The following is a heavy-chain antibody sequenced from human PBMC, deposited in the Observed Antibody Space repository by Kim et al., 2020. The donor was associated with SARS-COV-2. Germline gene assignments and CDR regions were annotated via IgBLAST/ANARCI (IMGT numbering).Heavy chain of an antibody. D-gene: IGHD2-15*01. V-gene: IGHV3-21*01. CDR1: GFTFSSYS. Sequence: GGSLRLSCAASGFTFSSYSMNWVRQAPGKGLEWVSSISSSSSSYIYYADSVKGRFTISRDNAKNSLYLQMNSLRAEDTAVYYCARDSDCSGGSCYVMEDYFDYWGQGTLVTVSS. J-gene: IGHJ4*02. CDR3: ARDSDCSGGSCYVMEDYFDY. CDR2: ISSSSSSYI.